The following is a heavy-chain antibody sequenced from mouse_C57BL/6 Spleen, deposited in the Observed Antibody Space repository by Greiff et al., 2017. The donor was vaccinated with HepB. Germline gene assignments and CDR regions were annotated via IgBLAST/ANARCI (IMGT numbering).Heavy chain of an antibody. CDR3: ARHPDSNYSNYDY. CDR2: ISSGGSYT. CDR1: GFTFSSYG. Sequence: EVMLVESGGDLVKPGGSLKLSCAASGFTFSSYGMSWVRQTPDKRLEWVATISSGGSYTYYPDSVKGRFTISRDNAKNTLYLQLSSLKSEDTAMYYCARHPDSNYSNYDYWGQGTSVTVSS. V-gene: IGHV5-6*01. D-gene: IGHD2-5*01. J-gene: IGHJ4*01.